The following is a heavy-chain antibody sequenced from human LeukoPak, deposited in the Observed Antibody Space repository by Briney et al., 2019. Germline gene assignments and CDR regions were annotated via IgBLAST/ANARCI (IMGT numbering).Heavy chain of an antibody. Sequence: GGSLRLSCAASGFTFSSYWMSWVRQAPGKGLEWVANIKQDGSEKYYVDSVKGRFTISRDNAKNSLYLQMNSLRAEDTAVYYCARDRRKIKLAPRFNYYYYMDVWGKGTTVTVSS. D-gene: IGHD6-13*01. V-gene: IGHV3-7*01. J-gene: IGHJ6*03. CDR1: GFTFSSYW. CDR2: IKQDGSEK. CDR3: ARDRRKIKLAPRFNYYYYMDV.